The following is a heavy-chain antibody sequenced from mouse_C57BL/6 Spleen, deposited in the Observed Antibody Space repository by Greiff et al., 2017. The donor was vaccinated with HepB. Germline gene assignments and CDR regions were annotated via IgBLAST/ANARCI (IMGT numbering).Heavy chain of an antibody. D-gene: IGHD1-1*01. CDR1: GFNIKDDY. CDR2: IDPENGDT. V-gene: IGHV14-4*01. Sequence: SGAELVRPGASVKLSCTASGFNIKDDYMHWVKQRPEQGLEWIGWIDPENGDTEYASKFQGKATITADTSSNTAYLQLSSLTSEDTAVYYCTTPFTTVGVWGTGTTVTVSS. J-gene: IGHJ1*03. CDR3: TTPFTTVGV.